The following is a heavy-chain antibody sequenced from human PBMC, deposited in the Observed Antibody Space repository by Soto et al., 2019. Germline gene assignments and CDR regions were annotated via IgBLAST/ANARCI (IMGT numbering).Heavy chain of an antibody. D-gene: IGHD4-4*01. CDR3: AKERLYSNYAFDS. J-gene: IGHJ3*02. Sequence: GGSLRLSCAASGFTFSSYGMHWVRQAPGKGLEWVAVISYDGSNKYYADSVKGRFTISRDNSKNTLYLQMNSLRAEDTAVYYCAKERLYSNYAFDSWGQGTMVTVSS. CDR2: ISYDGSNK. CDR1: GFTFSSYG. V-gene: IGHV3-30*18.